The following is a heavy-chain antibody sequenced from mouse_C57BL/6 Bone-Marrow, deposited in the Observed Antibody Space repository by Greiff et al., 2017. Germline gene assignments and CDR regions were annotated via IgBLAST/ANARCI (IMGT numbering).Heavy chain of an antibody. V-gene: IGHV1-55*01. CDR1: GYTFTSYW. CDR2: IYPGSGST. CDR3: ARDGYYGYERYYAMDY. D-gene: IGHD2-2*01. Sequence: QVQLQQPGAELVKPGASVKMSCKASGYTFTSYWITWVKQRPGQGLEWIGDIYPGSGSTNYNEKFKSKATLTVDTSSSTAYMQLSSLTSEDSAVYYCARDGYYGYERYYAMDYWGQGTSVTVSS. J-gene: IGHJ4*01.